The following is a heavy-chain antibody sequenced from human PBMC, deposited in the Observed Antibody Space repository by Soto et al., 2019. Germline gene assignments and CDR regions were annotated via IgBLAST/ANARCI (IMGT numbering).Heavy chain of an antibody. CDR3: AKDQTPNYGDYCPNPFDY. Sequence: GGSLRLSCAASGFTFSSYAMSWVRQAPGKGLEWVSAISGSGGSTYYADSVKGRFTISRDNSKNTLYLQMNSLRAEDTAVYYCAKDQTPNYGDYCPNPFDYWGQGTLVTVSS. D-gene: IGHD4-17*01. J-gene: IGHJ4*02. V-gene: IGHV3-23*01. CDR2: ISGSGGST. CDR1: GFTFSSYA.